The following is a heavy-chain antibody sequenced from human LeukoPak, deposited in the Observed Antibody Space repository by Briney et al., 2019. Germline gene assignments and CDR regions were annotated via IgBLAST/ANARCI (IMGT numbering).Heavy chain of an antibody. D-gene: IGHD2-2*01. CDR1: GDFFISSSNY. CDR3: GRRGLLVPAS. Sequence: SETLSLTCTVSGDFFISSSNYWVWIRQPPGKGLEWVGSIYYDGSTYYDSALKSRATIFADTSKSQFSLKLNSVIAADTAVYYCGRRGLLVPASWGQGTLVTVSS. V-gene: IGHV4-39*01. CDR2: IYYDGST. J-gene: IGHJ5*02.